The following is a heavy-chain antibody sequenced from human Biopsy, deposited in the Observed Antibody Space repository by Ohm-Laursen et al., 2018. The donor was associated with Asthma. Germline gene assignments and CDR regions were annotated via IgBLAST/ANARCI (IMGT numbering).Heavy chain of an antibody. CDR3: ARDGQELPTDLDY. J-gene: IGHJ4*02. CDR1: GFTFSHYN. V-gene: IGHV3-21*01. Sequence: SLRLSCAATGFTFSHYNMNWVRQAPGKGLEWVSSITDTSRYIKYADSVKGRFTISRDNAKNSLYLQMNSLRAEDTAVYYCARDGQELPTDLDYWGPGTLVTVSS. D-gene: IGHD4-17*01. CDR2: ITDTSRYI.